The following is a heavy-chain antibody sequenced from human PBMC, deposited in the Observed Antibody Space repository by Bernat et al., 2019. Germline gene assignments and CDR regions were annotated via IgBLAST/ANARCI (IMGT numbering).Heavy chain of an antibody. V-gene: IGHV3-66*01. Sequence: EVQLVESGGGLVQPGGSLRLSCVASGFTVSSNYMSWVRQAPGKGLEWVSVIYGGGTTYYADSVRGRFTISRDNSKNTLYLQMNSLRAEDMAVYFCARFLGAAGTDYWGQGTLVTVSS. CDR2: IYGGGTT. CDR3: ARFLGAAGTDY. D-gene: IGHD6-13*01. CDR1: GFTVSSNY. J-gene: IGHJ4*02.